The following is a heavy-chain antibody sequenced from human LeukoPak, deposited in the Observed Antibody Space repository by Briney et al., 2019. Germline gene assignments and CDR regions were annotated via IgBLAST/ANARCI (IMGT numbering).Heavy chain of an antibody. D-gene: IGHD6-19*01. CDR2: ISWYSGSI. CDR1: GFTFDDYA. Sequence: GRSLRLSCAASGFTFDDYAMHWVQQAPGKGLEWVSGISWYSGSIGYADSVKGRFTISRDNAKNSLYLQMNSLRAEDTALYYCAKDTGWAQGHYYYYGMDVWGQGTTVTVSS. V-gene: IGHV3-9*01. J-gene: IGHJ6*02. CDR3: AKDTGWAQGHYYYYGMDV.